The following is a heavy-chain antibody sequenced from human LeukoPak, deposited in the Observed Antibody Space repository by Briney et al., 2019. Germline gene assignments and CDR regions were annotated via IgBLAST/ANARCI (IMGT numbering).Heavy chain of an antibody. V-gene: IGHV3-66*02. D-gene: IGHD4-17*01. Sequence: GGSLRLSCAASGFTVSSNYMSWVRQAPGKGLEWVSVIYSGGSTYYADSVKGRFTISRDNSKNTLYLQMNSLRAEDTAVYYCARAGSRDYDWFDPWGQGTLVTVSS. J-gene: IGHJ5*02. CDR1: GFTVSSNY. CDR3: ARAGSRDYDWFDP. CDR2: IYSGGST.